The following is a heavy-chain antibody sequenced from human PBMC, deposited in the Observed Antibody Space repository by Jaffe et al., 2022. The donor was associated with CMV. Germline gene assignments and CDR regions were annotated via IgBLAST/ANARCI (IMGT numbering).Heavy chain of an antibody. CDR2: ISSDGLNQ. J-gene: IGHJ1*01. CDR1: GFTFYNYG. Sequence: QVQLVESGGGMVQPGRSLRLSCEASGFTFYNYGMYWVRQAPGKGLEWVALISSDGLNQFYGDSVKGRFTISRDQSTNKVFLQMTSLKVEDTALYYCVKRGDGYNFLQYWGQGTLVTVSS. D-gene: IGHD5-12*01. CDR3: VKRGDGYNFLQY. V-gene: IGHV3-30*18.